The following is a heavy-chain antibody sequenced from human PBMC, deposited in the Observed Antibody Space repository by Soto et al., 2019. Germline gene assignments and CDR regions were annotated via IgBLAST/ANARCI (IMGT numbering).Heavy chain of an antibody. J-gene: IGHJ4*02. D-gene: IGHD5-18*01. V-gene: IGHV2-26*01. CDR2: VFSNGEK. Sequence: QVTLKESGPVLVKPTETLTLTCSVSGFSLTAARMGVSWIRQSPGKAPEWLAHVFSNGEKAYSPSLTNRLTISRVTPQSQVVLIMTNMDPVDTATYYCARRILRFYFDYWGQGIPVTVSS. CDR1: GFSLTAARMG. CDR3: ARRILRFYFDY.